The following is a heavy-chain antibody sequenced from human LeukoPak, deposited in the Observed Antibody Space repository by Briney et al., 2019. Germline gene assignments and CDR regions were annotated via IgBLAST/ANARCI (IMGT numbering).Heavy chain of an antibody. CDR3: ARPSYGSGSGVDY. D-gene: IGHD3-10*01. V-gene: IGHV4-39*07. J-gene: IGHJ4*02. CDR2: IYYSGST. CDR1: GGSISSSSYY. Sequence: ASETLSLTCTVSGGSISSSSYYWGWIRQPPGKGLEWIGSIYYSGSTNYNPSLKSRVTISVDTSKNQFSLKLSSVTAADTAVYYCARPSYGSGSGVDYWGQGTLVTVSS.